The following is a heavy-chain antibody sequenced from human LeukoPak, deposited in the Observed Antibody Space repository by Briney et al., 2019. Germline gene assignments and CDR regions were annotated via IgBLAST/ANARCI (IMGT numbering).Heavy chain of an antibody. CDR2: IWYDGSNK. CDR1: RFTFSNYG. D-gene: IGHD4-17*01. V-gene: IGHV3-33*01. J-gene: IGHJ6*02. CDR3: ARDRYGDHDYYYGMDV. Sequence: GGSLRLSCAASRFTFSNYGMHWVRQAPGKGLEWVAVIWYDGSNKYYADFAKGRFTISRDNPKNTLYLQMNSLRAEDTAVYYCARDRYGDHDYYYGMDVWGQGTTVTVSS.